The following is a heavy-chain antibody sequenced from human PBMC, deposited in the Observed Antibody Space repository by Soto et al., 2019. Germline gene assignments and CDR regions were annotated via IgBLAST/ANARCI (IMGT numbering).Heavy chain of an antibody. Sequence: EVQLLESGGGLVQPGGSLRLSCAASGFTFSSYWLSWVRQAPGKGLEWVANINQDGSEKYYVDSVKGRFTISRDNAKNSLYLQMNSLRAEDTAVYYCARDKYYDFWSGYSNYYFDYWGQGTLVTVSS. CDR3: ARDKYYDFWSGYSNYYFDY. D-gene: IGHD3-3*01. V-gene: IGHV3-7*03. CDR2: INQDGSEK. CDR1: GFTFSSYW. J-gene: IGHJ4*02.